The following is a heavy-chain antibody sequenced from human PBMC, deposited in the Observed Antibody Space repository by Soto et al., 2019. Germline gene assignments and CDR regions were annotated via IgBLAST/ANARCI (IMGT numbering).Heavy chain of an antibody. D-gene: IGHD3-22*01. Sequence: ASVKVSCKASGYTFTRYYMHWVRQAPGQVLEWMGIINPSGGSTSYAQKFQGRVTMTRDTSTSTVYMELSSLRSEDTAVYYCARAPFDSSGYYDTFDAFDIWGQGTMVTVSS. CDR2: INPSGGST. CDR1: GYTFTRYY. V-gene: IGHV1-46*01. CDR3: ARAPFDSSGYYDTFDAFDI. J-gene: IGHJ3*02.